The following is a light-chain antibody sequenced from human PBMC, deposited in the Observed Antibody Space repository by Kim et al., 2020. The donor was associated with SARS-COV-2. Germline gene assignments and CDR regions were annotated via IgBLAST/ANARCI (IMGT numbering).Light chain of an antibody. J-gene: IGLJ1*01. CDR1: SSDVGGYNY. CDR3: CSYAGSYFYV. Sequence: GQSVTISCTGTSSDVGGYNYVSWYQQHPGKPPKLMIYDVSKRPSGAPDRFSGSKSGNTASLTISGLQAEDEADYYCCSYAGSYFYVFGTGTKVTVL. V-gene: IGLV2-11*01. CDR2: DVS.